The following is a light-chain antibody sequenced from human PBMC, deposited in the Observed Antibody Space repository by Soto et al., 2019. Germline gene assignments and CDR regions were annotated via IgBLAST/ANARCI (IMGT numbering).Light chain of an antibody. J-gene: IGKJ1*01. CDR1: QTISSW. V-gene: IGKV1-5*03. CDR3: QQYNRSPWT. Sequence: DIQMTQSPSTLSASVGDRATNTCRASQTISSWLAWYQQKPGRAPKLLIYKASTLESEVPSRFSGSGSGTEFTLTISSLQPDDVSTYYCQQYNRSPWTFGQGTKVDIK. CDR2: KAS.